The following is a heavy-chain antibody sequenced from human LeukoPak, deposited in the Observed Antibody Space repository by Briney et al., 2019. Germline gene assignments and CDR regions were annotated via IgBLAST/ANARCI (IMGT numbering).Heavy chain of an antibody. D-gene: IGHD3-10*01. CDR3: ARDYGWSFAN. Sequence: GGSLRLSCAASGFTFNSYWMSWVRQAPGKGPEWVANIKYDGSEQYYVDSVKGRFSISRDNTKNLLYLQMNSLRVEDTAVYYCARDYGWSFANWGQGTLVTVSS. CDR2: IKYDGSEQ. CDR1: GFTFNSYW. J-gene: IGHJ4*02. V-gene: IGHV3-7*03.